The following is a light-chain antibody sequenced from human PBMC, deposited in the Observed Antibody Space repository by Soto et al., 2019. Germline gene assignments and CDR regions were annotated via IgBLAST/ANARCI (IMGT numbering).Light chain of an antibody. J-gene: IGKJ2*01. V-gene: IGKV3-15*01. CDR2: GAS. CDR3: QQYDNWPPYT. CDR1: QSIRTN. Sequence: EIVLTQSPATLSVAPGERATLSCRASQSIRTNLALLQQKPGQAPSLLIYGASTRATGIPASFSGSGSGTELTLTISSLKSEDFSVYYCQQYDNWPPYTFGQGTKLDIK.